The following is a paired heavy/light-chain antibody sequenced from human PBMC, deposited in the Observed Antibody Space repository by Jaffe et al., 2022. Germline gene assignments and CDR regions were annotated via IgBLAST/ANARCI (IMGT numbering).Heavy chain of an antibody. CDR3: AKKGGKSSGYDSYYYYYMDV. Sequence: QVQLVESGGGVVQPGRSLRLSCAASGFTFSSYGMHWVRQAPGKGLEWVAVISYDGSNKYYADSVKGRFTISRDNSKNTLYLQMNSLRAEDTAVYYCAKKGGKSSGYDSYYYYYMDVWGKGTTVTVSS. D-gene: IGHD5-12*01. CDR2: ISYDGSNK. V-gene: IGHV3-30*18. J-gene: IGHJ6*03. CDR1: GFTFSSYG.
Light chain of an antibody. Sequence: DIQMTQSPSSLSASVGDRVTITCRASQSISSYLNWYQQKPGKAPKLLIYAASSLQSGVPSRFSGSGSGTDFTLTISSLQPEDFATYYCQQSYSTAITFGQGTRLEIK. J-gene: IGKJ5*01. CDR2: AAS. CDR3: QQSYSTAIT. CDR1: QSISSY. V-gene: IGKV1-39*01.